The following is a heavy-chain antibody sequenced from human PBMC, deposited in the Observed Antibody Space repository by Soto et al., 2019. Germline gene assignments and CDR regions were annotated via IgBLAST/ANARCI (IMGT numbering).Heavy chain of an antibody. CDR3: ARGRARLRHCSSTSCAIDY. CDR2: INHSGST. V-gene: IGHV4-34*01. CDR1: GGSFSGYY. J-gene: IGHJ4*02. Sequence: SETLSLTCAVYGGSFSGYYWSWIRQPPGKGLEWIGEINHSGSTNYNPSLKSRVTISVDTSKNQFSLKLGSVTAAETAVYYCARGRARLRHCSSTSCAIDYWGQGTLVTVSS. D-gene: IGHD2-2*01.